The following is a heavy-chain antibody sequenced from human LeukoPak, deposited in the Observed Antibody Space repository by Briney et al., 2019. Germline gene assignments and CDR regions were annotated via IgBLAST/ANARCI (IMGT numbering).Heavy chain of an antibody. D-gene: IGHD2-2*01. Sequence: GGSLRLSCAASGFTFSSYWMHWVRQAPGKGLVWVSRINSDGSSTNYADSVKGRFTISRDNAKNTLYLQMNSLRAEDTAVYYCARDAEYCSSTSCYDFRRSWFDPWGQGTLVTVSS. CDR3: ARDAEYCSSTSCYDFRRSWFDP. V-gene: IGHV3-74*01. CDR2: INSDGSST. J-gene: IGHJ5*02. CDR1: GFTFSSYW.